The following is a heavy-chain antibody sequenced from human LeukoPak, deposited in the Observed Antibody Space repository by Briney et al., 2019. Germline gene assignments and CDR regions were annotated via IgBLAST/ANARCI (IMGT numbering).Heavy chain of an antibody. CDR2: IYYSWST. J-gene: IGHJ3*02. V-gene: IGHV4-59*01. CDR1: GGSISSYY. Sequence: SETLSLTCTVSGGSISSYYWSWIRQPPGKGLEWIGYIYYSWSTNYNPSLKSRVTISVDTSKNQFSLKLSSVTAADTAVYYCARSPPVLRFLEWLFPDAFDIWGQGTMVTVSS. CDR3: ARSPPVLRFLEWLFPDAFDI. D-gene: IGHD3-3*01.